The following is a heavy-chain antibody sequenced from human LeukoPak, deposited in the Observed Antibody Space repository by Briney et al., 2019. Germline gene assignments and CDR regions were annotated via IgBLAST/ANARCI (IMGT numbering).Heavy chain of an antibody. CDR2: IYYSGST. CDR3: ARVDSSGWLYGDYFDY. D-gene: IGHD6-19*01. V-gene: IGHV4-39*07. Sequence: PSETLSLTCTVSGGSISSSSYYWGWIRQPPGKGLEWIGSIYYSGSTYYNPSLKSRVTISVDTSKNQFSLKLSSVTAADTAVYYCARVDSSGWLYGDYFDYWGQGTLVTVSS. CDR1: GGSISSSSYY. J-gene: IGHJ4*02.